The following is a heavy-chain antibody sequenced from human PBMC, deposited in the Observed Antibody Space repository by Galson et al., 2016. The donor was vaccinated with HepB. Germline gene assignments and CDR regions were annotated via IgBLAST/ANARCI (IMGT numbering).Heavy chain of an antibody. CDR3: AREGGYGWEDYYGVDV. D-gene: IGHD5-18*01. J-gene: IGHJ6*02. CDR2: MNPNSGNT. CDR1: GYTFTSYD. Sequence: SVKVSCKASGYTFTSYDINWVRQATGQGLEWMGWMNPNSGNTGYAQKFQGRVTMTRNTSISTAYMELSSLRSEDTAVYYCAREGGYGWEDYYGVDVWGQGTTVTVSS. V-gene: IGHV1-8*01.